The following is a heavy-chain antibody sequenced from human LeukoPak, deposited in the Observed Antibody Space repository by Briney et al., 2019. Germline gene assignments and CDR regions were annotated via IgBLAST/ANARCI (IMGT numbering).Heavy chain of an antibody. CDR1: GFSFSLYP. CDR2: IKEDGGEK. CDR3: VRDRGYCSGGTCYALWDY. D-gene: IGHD2-15*01. V-gene: IGHV3-7*01. Sequence: GGSLRLSCAASGFSFSLYPMNWVRQAPGKGLEWVAHIKEDGGEKHYVDPVKGRFTISRDNAKNSLYLQMNSLRAEDTAMYYCVRDRGYCSGGTCYALWDYWGQGTLVTVSS. J-gene: IGHJ4*02.